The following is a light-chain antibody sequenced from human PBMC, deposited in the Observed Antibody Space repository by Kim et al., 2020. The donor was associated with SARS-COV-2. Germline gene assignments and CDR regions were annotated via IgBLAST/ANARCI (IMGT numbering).Light chain of an antibody. CDR1: QRVGCSY. Sequence: SPGERATLSCRAHQRVGCSYLGWYLQKPGPAPRLLIYVVSSRAAGIADRFIGSGYGTDFTLTISRLEPEDFAVYYCQQYGSSPRTFGQGAKVDIK. CDR3: QQYGSSPRT. J-gene: IGKJ1*01. V-gene: IGKV3-20*01. CDR2: VVS.